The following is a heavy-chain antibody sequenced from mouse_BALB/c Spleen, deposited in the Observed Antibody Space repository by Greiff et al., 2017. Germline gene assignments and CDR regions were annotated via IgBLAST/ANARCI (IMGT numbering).Heavy chain of an antibody. D-gene: IGHD1-2*01. Sequence: EVQLQQSGAELVAPGASVMLFCTASGFHIKDTYMLGVKQRPEQGLEWIGRIDPANGNTKYDPKFQGKATITADTSSNTAYLQLSSLTSEDTAVYYCARGRGYGAWFAYWGQGTLVTVSA. CDR1: GFHIKDTY. J-gene: IGHJ3*01. CDR3: ARGRGYGAWFAY. V-gene: IGHV14-3*02. CDR2: IDPANGNT.